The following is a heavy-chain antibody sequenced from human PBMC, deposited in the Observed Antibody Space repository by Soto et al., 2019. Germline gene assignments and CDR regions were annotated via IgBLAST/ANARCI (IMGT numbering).Heavy chain of an antibody. D-gene: IGHD3-22*01. CDR3: AKGRYDSSGYLLGP. V-gene: IGHV3-23*01. CDR2: ISASGGSI. Sequence: GGSLRLSCAASGLTFSSYAMSWVRQAPGKGLEWVSGISASGGSIYYADSVKGRFTISRDNSKNTLYVQMNSLRAEDTAVYYCAKGRYDSSGYLLGPWGQGTLVTVSS. CDR1: GLTFSSYA. J-gene: IGHJ5*02.